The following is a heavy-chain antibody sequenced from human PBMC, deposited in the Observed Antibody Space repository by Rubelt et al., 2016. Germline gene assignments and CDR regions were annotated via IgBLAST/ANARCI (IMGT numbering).Heavy chain of an antibody. V-gene: IGHV3-43D*03. J-gene: IGHJ4*02. CDR1: GFTFDDYA. CDR2: IAWDGAST. CDR3: AKSHSGSDYLSPFDY. D-gene: IGHD5-12*01. Sequence: EVQLVESGGVVVQPGGSLRLSCAASGFTFDDYAMHWVRQAPGKGLEWVSLIAWDGASTYYGDSVKGRFTISRDNSKNSLYLQRNSLRAEETALYYCAKSHSGSDYLSPFDYWGQGTLVTVSS.